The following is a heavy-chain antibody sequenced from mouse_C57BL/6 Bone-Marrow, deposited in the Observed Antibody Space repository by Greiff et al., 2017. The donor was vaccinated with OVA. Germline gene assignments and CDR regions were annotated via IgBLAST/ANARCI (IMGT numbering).Heavy chain of an antibody. D-gene: IGHD2-1*01. Sequence: EVQRVESGEGLVKPGGSLKLSCAASGFTFSSYAMSWVRQTPEKRLEWVAYISSGVDYIYYADTVKGRFTISRDNARNTLYLQMSSLKSEDTAMYYCTRLLDAMDYWGQGTAVTVSS. V-gene: IGHV5-9-1*02. J-gene: IGHJ4*01. CDR2: ISSGVDYI. CDR1: GFTFSSYA. CDR3: TRLLDAMDY.